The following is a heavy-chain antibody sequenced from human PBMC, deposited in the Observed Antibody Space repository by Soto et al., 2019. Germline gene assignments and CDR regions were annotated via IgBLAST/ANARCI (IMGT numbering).Heavy chain of an antibody. CDR3: AKGSDIVVVVYYY. V-gene: IGHV3-23*04. J-gene: IGHJ4*02. CDR1: GFTFSSYG. D-gene: IGHD2-15*01. CDR2: ISGSGGST. Sequence: VQLVESGGGVVQPGRSLRLSCAASGFTFSSYGMHWVRQAPGKGLEWVAVISGSGGSTYYADSVKGRFTISRDNSKNTLYLQMNSLRAEDTAVYYCAKGSDIVVVVYYYWGQGTLVTVSS.